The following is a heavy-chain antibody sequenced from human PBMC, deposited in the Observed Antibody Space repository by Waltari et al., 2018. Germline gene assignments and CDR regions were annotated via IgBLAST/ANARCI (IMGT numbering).Heavy chain of an antibody. Sequence: QVQLVQSGAEVRKPGASVKVSCKVSGYTLMDFSMHWVRQAPGKGLEWIGGFDPEDAETIYANKFQGRVIMTEDTSTDTAYLELSGLTFDDTAVYYCASQWLVSYFEYWGQGTLVTVSS. CDR1: GYTLMDFS. J-gene: IGHJ4*02. CDR2: FDPEDAET. D-gene: IGHD6-19*01. CDR3: ASQWLVSYFEY. V-gene: IGHV1-24*01.